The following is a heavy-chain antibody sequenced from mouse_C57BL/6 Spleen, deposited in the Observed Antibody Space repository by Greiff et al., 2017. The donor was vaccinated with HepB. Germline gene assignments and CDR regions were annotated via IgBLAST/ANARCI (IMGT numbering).Heavy chain of an antibody. CDR3: ARGYYGSSPGFAY. J-gene: IGHJ3*01. Sequence: QVQLKQPGAELVKPGASVKLSCKASGYTFTSYWMHWVKQRPGQGLEWIGMIHPNSGSTNYNEKFKSKATLTVDKSSSTAYMQLSSLTSEDSAVYYCARGYYGSSPGFAYWGQGTLVTVSA. V-gene: IGHV1-64*01. D-gene: IGHD1-1*01. CDR1: GYTFTSYW. CDR2: IHPNSGST.